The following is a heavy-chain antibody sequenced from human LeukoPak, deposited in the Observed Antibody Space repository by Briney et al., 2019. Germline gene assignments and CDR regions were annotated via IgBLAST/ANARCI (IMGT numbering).Heavy chain of an antibody. D-gene: IGHD3-22*01. CDR1: GFTFSSYW. J-gene: IGHJ4*02. CDR2: IKQDGSEK. Sequence: GGSLRLSCAASGFTFSSYWMSWVRQAPGKGLEWVANIKQDGSEKYYVDSVKGRFTISRDNAKNSLYLQMNSLRDEDTAVYYCAREMAHYFDSSGYSFWGQGTLVTVSS. V-gene: IGHV3-7*01. CDR3: AREMAHYFDSSGYSF.